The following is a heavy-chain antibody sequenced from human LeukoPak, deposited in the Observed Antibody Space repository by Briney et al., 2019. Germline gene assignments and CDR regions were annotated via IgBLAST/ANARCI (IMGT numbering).Heavy chain of an antibody. V-gene: IGHV3-30*18. CDR2: LSYDGSNK. CDR1: GFDFSNYG. J-gene: IGHJ4*02. CDR3: AKSDLGHRSRQVGHFDY. D-gene: IGHD3-16*01. Sequence: PGRSLRLSCAASGFDFSNYGMHWVRQAPGKGLEWVSVLSYDGSNKYDADSVKGRFTISRDNSKNTLYLQMNSLRAEDTAVYYCAKSDLGHRSRQVGHFDYWGQGTLVTVSS.